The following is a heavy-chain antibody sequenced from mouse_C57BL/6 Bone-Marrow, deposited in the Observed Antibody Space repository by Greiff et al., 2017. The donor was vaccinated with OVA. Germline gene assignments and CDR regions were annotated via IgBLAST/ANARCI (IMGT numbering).Heavy chain of an antibody. D-gene: IGHD1-1*01. Sequence: EVQLQQSGPELVKPGASVKISCKASGYTFTDYYMNWVKQSHGKSLEWIGDINPNNGGTSYNQKFTGKATLTVDKSSSTAYMELRSLTSEDSAVYYCARPLDYYGSSYWYFDVWGTGTTVTVSS. V-gene: IGHV1-26*01. CDR3: ARPLDYYGSSYWYFDV. CDR2: INPNNGGT. CDR1: GYTFTDYY. J-gene: IGHJ1*03.